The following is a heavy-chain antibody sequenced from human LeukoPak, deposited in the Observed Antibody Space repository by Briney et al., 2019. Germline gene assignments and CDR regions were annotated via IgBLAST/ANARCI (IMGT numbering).Heavy chain of an antibody. V-gene: IGHV4-39*01. Sequence: SENLSLTCTVSGDFISSSNYYWGWIRQPPGKGLDWIGNIYYTGKTYYNPSLNSRVTISTGTSNNQFSLKLSSVTAADTAVYYCVRLYYYDSSPPPLWGQGTLVIVSS. J-gene: IGHJ4*02. CDR1: GDFISSSNYY. CDR2: IYYTGKT. D-gene: IGHD3-22*01. CDR3: VRLYYYDSSPPPL.